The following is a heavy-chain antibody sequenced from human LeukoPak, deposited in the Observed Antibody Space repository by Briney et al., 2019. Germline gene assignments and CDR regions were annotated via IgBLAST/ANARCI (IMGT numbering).Heavy chain of an antibody. D-gene: IGHD2-15*01. J-gene: IGHJ4*02. CDR2: INPSGGST. CDR1: GYTFTSYY. Sequence: GAPVKVSCKASGYTFTSYYMHWVRQAPGQGLEWMGIINPSGGSTSYARNFQGRVTMTRDTSTTTVYMELSSLRSEDTAVYYCARVGPYCSGGSCWYDYWGQGTLVTVSS. CDR3: ARVGPYCSGGSCWYDY. V-gene: IGHV1-46*01.